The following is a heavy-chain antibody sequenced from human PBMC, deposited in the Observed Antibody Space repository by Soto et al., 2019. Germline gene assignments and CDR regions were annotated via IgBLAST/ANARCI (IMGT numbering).Heavy chain of an antibody. Sequence: EVQLVESGGGLVQPGGSLRLSCAASGFTFSSYDMQWVRQATGKGLEWVSVIGIAGDTYYPDSVKGRFTISRENAKNSLYLQMNSLRAGDTAVYYCARIVAGTYFDFWGQVTLVTVSS. CDR3: ARIVAGTYFDF. J-gene: IGHJ4*02. CDR2: IGIAGDT. D-gene: IGHD6-19*01. CDR1: GFTFSSYD. V-gene: IGHV3-13*04.